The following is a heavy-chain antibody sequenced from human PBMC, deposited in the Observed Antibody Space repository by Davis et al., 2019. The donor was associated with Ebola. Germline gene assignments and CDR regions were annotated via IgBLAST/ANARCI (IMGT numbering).Heavy chain of an antibody. D-gene: IGHD2-15*01. V-gene: IGHV1-46*01. CDR1: GYTFTSYY. Sequence: AASVQVSCKASGYTFTSYYMHWVRQAPGQGLEWMGIINPSGGSTSYAQKFQGRVTMTRDTSTSTVYMELSSLRSEDTAVYYCARDRGLVVVVAERDAFDIWGQGTMVTVSS. CDR2: INPSGGST. CDR3: ARDRGLVVVVAERDAFDI. J-gene: IGHJ3*02.